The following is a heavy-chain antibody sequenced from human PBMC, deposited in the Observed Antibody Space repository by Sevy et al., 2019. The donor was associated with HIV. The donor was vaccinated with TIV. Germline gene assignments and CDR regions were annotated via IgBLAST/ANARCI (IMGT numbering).Heavy chain of an antibody. CDR1: GYTFTGYY. CDR2: INPNSGGT. Sequence: ASVKVSCKASGYTFTGYYMHWVRQAPGQGLEWMGWINPNSGGTNYARKFQGRVTMTRDTSISTAYMELSRLRSDDTAVYYCARDIVVVPSAYGGCFDPWGQGTLVTVSS. D-gene: IGHD2-2*01. J-gene: IGHJ5*01. V-gene: IGHV1-2*02. CDR3: ARDIVVVPSAYGGCFDP.